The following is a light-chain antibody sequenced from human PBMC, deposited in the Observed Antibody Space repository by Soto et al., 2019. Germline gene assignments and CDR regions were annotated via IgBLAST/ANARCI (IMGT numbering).Light chain of an antibody. CDR2: GAS. Sequence: EILFTQSPSTLSLSPGERATLSCRASQSVSSYLAWFQQIPGQAPRLLIYGASTRATGIPARFSGSGSGTDFTLTVSSLQPEDFAVYYCQHDYNLLTFGGGTKV. CDR1: QSVSSY. CDR3: QHDYNLLT. V-gene: IGKV3D-7*01. J-gene: IGKJ4*01.